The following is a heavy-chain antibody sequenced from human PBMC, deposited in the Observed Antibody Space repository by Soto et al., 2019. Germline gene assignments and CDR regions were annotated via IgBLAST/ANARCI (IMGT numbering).Heavy chain of an antibody. CDR2: IKSKTDGGTT. CDR3: ARALTYCTSTSCYNFYKYMEV. V-gene: IGHV3-15*01. Sequence: GRSPRLSCAAYGVTFGNAWMSWVGQGPGKGLEWVGRIKSKTDGGTTDYAAPVKGRFTISRDDSKNTLYLQMNSLRAEDTAVYYCARALTYCTSTSCYNFYKYMEVWGKGTTVNVSS. D-gene: IGHD2-2*02. J-gene: IGHJ6*03. CDR1: GVTFGNAW.